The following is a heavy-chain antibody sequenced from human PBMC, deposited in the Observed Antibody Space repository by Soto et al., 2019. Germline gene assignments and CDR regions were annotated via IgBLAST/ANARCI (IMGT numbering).Heavy chain of an antibody. CDR1: GGSISSGDYY. D-gene: IGHD6-6*01. CDR3: AREATIAARLDS. J-gene: IGHJ4*02. CDR2: IYYSGST. Sequence: SETLSLTCTVSGGSISSGDYYWSWLRQPPGKGLEWIGYIYYSGSTYYNPSLKSRVTISVDTSKNQFSLKLSSVTAADTAVYYCAREATIAARLDSWGQGTLVTVS. V-gene: IGHV4-30-4*01.